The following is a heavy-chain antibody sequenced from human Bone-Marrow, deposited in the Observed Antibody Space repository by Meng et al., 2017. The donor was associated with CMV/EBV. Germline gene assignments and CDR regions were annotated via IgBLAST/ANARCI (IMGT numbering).Heavy chain of an antibody. CDR2: FDPEDGEP. CDR1: GYTLTELS. Sequence: APVKVSGKVSGYTLTELSMHWVRQAPGKGLEWMGGFDPEDGEPIYAQKFQGRVTMTEETSTDTAYMELSRRRSDDTAGYYCATAPRVEWLGGFDYCGQGTLVTVSS. D-gene: IGHD3-3*01. J-gene: IGHJ4*02. V-gene: IGHV1-24*01. CDR3: ATAPRVEWLGGFDY.